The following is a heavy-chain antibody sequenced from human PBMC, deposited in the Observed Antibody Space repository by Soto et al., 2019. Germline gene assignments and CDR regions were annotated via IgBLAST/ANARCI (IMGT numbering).Heavy chain of an antibody. J-gene: IGHJ4*02. CDR2: ISSSSSTI. CDR3: ARDVPSIAAAGDFDY. CDR1: GFTFSSYS. D-gene: IGHD6-13*01. V-gene: IGHV3-48*02. Sequence: EVQLVESGGGLVQPGGSLRLSCAASGFTFSSYSMNWVRQAPGKGLEWVSYISSSSSTIYYADSVKGRFTISRDNAKNSLDLQMNSLRDEDTAVYYCARDVPSIAAAGDFDYWGQGTLVTVSS.